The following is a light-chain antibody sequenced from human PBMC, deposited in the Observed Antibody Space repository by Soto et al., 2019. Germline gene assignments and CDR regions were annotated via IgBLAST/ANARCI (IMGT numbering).Light chain of an antibody. V-gene: IGKV1-5*03. CDR1: QSISSW. CDR3: QQYNSYLYT. Sequence: DIQMTQSPSTLSASVGDRVTITCRSSQSISSWLAWYQQKPGKAPKLLIYKASSLESGVLSRFSGSGSGTEFTLTISSLQPDDFATYYCQQYNSYLYTFGQGTKVDIK. J-gene: IGKJ2*01. CDR2: KAS.